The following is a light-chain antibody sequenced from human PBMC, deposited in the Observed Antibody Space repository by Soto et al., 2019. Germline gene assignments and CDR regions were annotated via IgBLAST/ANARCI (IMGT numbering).Light chain of an antibody. CDR2: GVS. CDR1: SSDVGGYNF. Sequence: QSALTQPASVSGSPGQSITISCTGTSSDVGGYNFVSWYQQHPGKAPKLMIYGVSSRASGFSDRFSASKSGNTASLTISSLQPGDEADYYCSSYTSRSTYVFGTGTKVTVL. V-gene: IGLV2-14*01. J-gene: IGLJ1*01. CDR3: SSYTSRSTYV.